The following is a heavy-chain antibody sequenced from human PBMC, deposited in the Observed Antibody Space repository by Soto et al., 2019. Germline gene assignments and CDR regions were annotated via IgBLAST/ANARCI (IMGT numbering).Heavy chain of an antibody. D-gene: IGHD3-16*01. CDR2: IYYSGST. Sequence: SETLSLTCTVSGGSISSGGYYWSWIRQHPGKGLEWIGYIYYSGSTYYNPSLKSRVTISVDTSKNQFSLKLSSVTAADTAVYYCARGFGGVSLDYFDFWGQGTQVTVSS. CDR3: ARGFGGVSLDYFDF. J-gene: IGHJ4*02. V-gene: IGHV4-31*03. CDR1: GGSISSGGYY.